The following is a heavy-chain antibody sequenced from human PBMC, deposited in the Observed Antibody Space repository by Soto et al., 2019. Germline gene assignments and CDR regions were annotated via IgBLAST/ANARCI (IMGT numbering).Heavy chain of an antibody. CDR3: ARTKCSGGSCYSWSLDY. CDR1: GGSITTGGYY. V-gene: IGHV4-31*03. D-gene: IGHD2-15*01. Sequence: SETLSLTCTVSGGSITTGGYYWSWIRQLPGKGLEWIGHRYYSESTYYNPSLKSRVSISLDTSKNQFSLKLSFVTAADTAMYYCARTKCSGGSCYSWSLDYWGQGTTVTVSS. CDR2: RYYSEST. J-gene: IGHJ4*02.